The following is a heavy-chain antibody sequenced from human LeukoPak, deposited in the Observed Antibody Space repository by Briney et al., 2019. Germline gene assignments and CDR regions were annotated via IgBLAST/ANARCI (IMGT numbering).Heavy chain of an antibody. J-gene: IGHJ6*02. CDR3: ARVLDFWSGFSADV. CDR2: ISSSSSTI. V-gene: IGHV3-48*01. Sequence: GGSLRLSCAASGFTFSSYWMSWVRQAPGKGLEWVSYISSSSSTIYYADSVKGRFTISRDNAKNSLYLQMNSLRAEDTAVYYCARVLDFWSGFSADVWGQGTTVTVSS. D-gene: IGHD3-3*01. CDR1: GFTFSSYW.